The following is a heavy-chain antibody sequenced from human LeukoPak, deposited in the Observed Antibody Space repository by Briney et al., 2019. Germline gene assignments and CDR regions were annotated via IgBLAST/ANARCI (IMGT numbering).Heavy chain of an antibody. D-gene: IGHD6-19*01. CDR2: INHSGST. CDR3: ARGVAVAGTLFDY. J-gene: IGHJ4*02. V-gene: IGHV4-34*01. CDR1: GGSFSGYY. Sequence: SETLSLTCAVYGGSFSGYYWSWIRQPPGKGLEWIGEINHSGSTNYKPSLKSRVTISVDTSKNQFSLKLSSVTAADTAVYYCARGVAVAGTLFDYWGQGTLVTVSS.